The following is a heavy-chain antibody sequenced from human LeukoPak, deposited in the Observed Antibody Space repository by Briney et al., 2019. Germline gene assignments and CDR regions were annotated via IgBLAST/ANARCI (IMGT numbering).Heavy chain of an antibody. V-gene: IGHV1-18*04. CDR2: ISASNGNT. D-gene: IGHD2-15*01. J-gene: IGHJ4*02. CDR1: GYTFTGYY. CDR3: ARALSVSGGTCYDY. Sequence: ASVKVSCKASGYTFTGYYMHWVRQAPGQGPEWMGWISASNGNTNYAQKLQGRVTLTTDTSTSTTYMELRSLRSDDTAMYYCARALSVSGGTCYDYWGQGTLVTVSS.